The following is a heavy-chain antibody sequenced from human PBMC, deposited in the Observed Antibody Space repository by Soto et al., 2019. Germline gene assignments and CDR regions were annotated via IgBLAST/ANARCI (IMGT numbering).Heavy chain of an antibody. CDR3: ARHLAYCGGDCYSGGDI. J-gene: IGHJ3*02. Sequence: PGESLKISCKGFDYTFAAYWIGWVRQMPGKGLEWMGRIDPSDSYTNYSPSFQGHVTISADKSISTAYLQWSSLKASDTAMYYCARHLAYCGGDCYSGGDIWGQGTMVTVSS. D-gene: IGHD2-21*02. CDR2: IDPSDSYT. CDR1: DYTFAAYW. V-gene: IGHV5-10-1*01.